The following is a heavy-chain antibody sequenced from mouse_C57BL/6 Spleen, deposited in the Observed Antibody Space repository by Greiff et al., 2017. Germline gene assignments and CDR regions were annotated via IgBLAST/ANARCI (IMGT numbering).Heavy chain of an antibody. V-gene: IGHV1-76*01. CDR2: IYPGSGNT. CDR3: ASVRYWYFDV. J-gene: IGHJ1*03. D-gene: IGHD1-1*01. CDR1: GYTFTDYY. Sequence: VHLVESGAELVRPGASVKLSCKASGYTFTDYYINWVKQRPGQGLEWIARIYPGSGNTYYNEKFKGKATLTAEKSSSTAYMQLSSLTSEDSAVYFCASVRYWYFDVWGTGTTVTVSS.